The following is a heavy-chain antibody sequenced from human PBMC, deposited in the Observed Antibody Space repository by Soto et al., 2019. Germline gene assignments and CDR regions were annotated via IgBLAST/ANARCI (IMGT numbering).Heavy chain of an antibody. V-gene: IGHV4-38-2*02. CDR3: VGYTASHNWFDP. D-gene: IGHD5-12*01. J-gene: IGHJ5*02. CDR2: VYPSGNT. CDR1: GDSVTNGFC. Sequence: ASETLSLTCTVSGDSVTNGFCWGLIRQSAGQGLEWLGTVYPSGNTYYNPSVRGRVSMSIDPSKNQFSLSLTSVTAADTARYFCVGYTASHNWFDPWGRGTLVTVSS.